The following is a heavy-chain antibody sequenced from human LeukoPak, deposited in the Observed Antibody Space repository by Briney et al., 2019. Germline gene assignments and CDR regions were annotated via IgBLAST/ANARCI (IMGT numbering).Heavy chain of an antibody. V-gene: IGHV3-33*01. CDR3: ARDGRSYSKPFDI. CDR1: GFTFSSYG. D-gene: IGHD2-15*01. J-gene: IGHJ3*02. Sequence: GGSLRLSCAASGFTFSSYGMHWVRQAPGKGLEWVAVIWYDGSNKYYADSVKGRFTISRDNSKNTLYLQMNSLRAEDTAVYYCARDGRSYSKPFDIWGQGTMVTVSS. CDR2: IWYDGSNK.